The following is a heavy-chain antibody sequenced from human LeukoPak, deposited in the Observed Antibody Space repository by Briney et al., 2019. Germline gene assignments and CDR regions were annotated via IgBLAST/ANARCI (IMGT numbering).Heavy chain of an antibody. CDR1: GSTSSNYW. CDR2: VKVDGSHK. CDR3: ARMGSDFLWGTTDYFFEY. J-gene: IGHJ4*02. V-gene: IGHV3-7*01. D-gene: IGHD3-16*01. Sequence: GGSLSLSCAASGSTSSNYWMAWVRQSPGKGLEWVANVKVDGSHKNYVNSVTGRFTLSRHNATNSVYLQMNRLRTAHPAVYDCARMGSDFLWGTTDYFFEYWGEGTLVTVSS.